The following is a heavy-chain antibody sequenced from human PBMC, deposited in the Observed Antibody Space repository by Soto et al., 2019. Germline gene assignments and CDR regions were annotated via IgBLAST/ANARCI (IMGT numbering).Heavy chain of an antibody. V-gene: IGHV3-23*01. D-gene: IGHD3-10*01. CDR3: AKESPPPLIYGSGSYYNS. Sequence: GGSLRLSCAASGFTFSSYAMSWVRQAPGKGLEWVSAISGSGGSTYYADSVKGRFTISRDNSKNTLYLQMNSLRAEDTAVYYCAKESPPPLIYGSGSYYNSWGQGTLVTVSS. CDR2: ISGSGGST. CDR1: GFTFSSYA. J-gene: IGHJ4*02.